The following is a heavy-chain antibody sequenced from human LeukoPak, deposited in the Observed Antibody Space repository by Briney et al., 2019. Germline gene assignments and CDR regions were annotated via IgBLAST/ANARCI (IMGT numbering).Heavy chain of an antibody. CDR3: AKDPQIPYYYDSSGSDY. V-gene: IGHV3-23*01. CDR1: GFTFSSYA. J-gene: IGHJ4*02. D-gene: IGHD3-22*01. Sequence: GGSLRLSCAASGFTFSSYAMSWVRPAPGKGLEWVSAISGSGGSTYYADSVKGRFTISRDNSKNTLYLQMNSLRAEDTAVYYCAKDPQIPYYYDSSGSDYWGQGTLVTVSS. CDR2: ISGSGGST.